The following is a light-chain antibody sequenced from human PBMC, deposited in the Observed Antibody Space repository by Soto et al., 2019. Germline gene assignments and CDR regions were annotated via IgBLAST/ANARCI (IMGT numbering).Light chain of an antibody. V-gene: IGKV3-15*01. CDR2: GAS. CDR3: QQYHHWPVT. CDR1: QRIYSD. J-gene: IGKJ4*01. Sequence: VLTQTKATLSVAPEERVTFSCRASQRIYSDLAWYQHTPGQAPRLLISGASTGATGLPSRFSGSGSGTDFTLTINSLQSEDVAVYYCQQYHHWPVTFGGGTKV.